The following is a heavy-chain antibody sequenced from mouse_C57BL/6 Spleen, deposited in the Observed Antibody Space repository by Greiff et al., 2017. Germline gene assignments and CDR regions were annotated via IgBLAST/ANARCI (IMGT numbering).Heavy chain of an antibody. CDR2: INPNNGGT. J-gene: IGHJ4*01. D-gene: IGHD1-1*01. Sequence: EVQLQQSGPELVKPGASVKISCKASGYTFTDYYMNWVKQSHGKSLEWIGDINPNNGGTSYNQKFKGKATLTVDKYSSTAYMELRSLTSEVSALYYCARNAEFITTVVATRYYAMDYWGQGTSVTVSS. CDR1: GYTFTDYY. V-gene: IGHV1-26*01. CDR3: ARNAEFITTVVATRYYAMDY.